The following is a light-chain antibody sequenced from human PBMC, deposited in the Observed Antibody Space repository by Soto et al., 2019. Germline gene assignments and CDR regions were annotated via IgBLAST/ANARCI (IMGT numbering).Light chain of an antibody. Sequence: QYVLTQPPSVSGAPGQRVTISCTGSSSNIGAGYDVHWYQQLPGTAPKLLIYGNSNRPSGVPDRFSGSKSGTSASLAITGLQAEDEADYYCQSYDSSLNGVIFGGGTQLTVL. CDR3: QSYDSSLNGVI. J-gene: IGLJ2*01. CDR1: SSNIGAGYD. V-gene: IGLV1-40*01. CDR2: GNS.